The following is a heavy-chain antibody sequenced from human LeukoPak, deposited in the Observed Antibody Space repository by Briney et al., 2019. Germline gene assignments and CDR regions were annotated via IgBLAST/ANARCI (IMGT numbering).Heavy chain of an antibody. V-gene: IGHV4-59*01. J-gene: IGHJ6*03. CDR3: ARDFDSSGRWYFHMDV. CDR2: INYAGTP. CDR1: GGSINNYY. D-gene: IGHD3-22*01. Sequence: TPSETLSFTCTVSGGSINNYYWDWIRQPPGKGLEWIGNINYAGTPTYNPSLESRVAISLGASKNQFSLQLNSVTAADTAVYYRARDFDSSGRWYFHMDVWGKGTTVTVSS.